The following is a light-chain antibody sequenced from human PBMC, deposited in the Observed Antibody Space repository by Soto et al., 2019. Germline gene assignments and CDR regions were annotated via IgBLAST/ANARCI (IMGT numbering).Light chain of an antibody. CDR1: QSVNTN. J-gene: IGKJ4*02. V-gene: IGKV3-15*01. Sequence: ETVMTQSAATLSVSPGERTTLSCRASQSVNTNLAWYQQKPGQAPRLLIFGASIRANGVPDRFSGSGSGTEFTLSISSLQSEDSAVYYCQQYNDWPTLTFGGGTKVRS. CDR3: QQYNDWPTLT. CDR2: GAS.